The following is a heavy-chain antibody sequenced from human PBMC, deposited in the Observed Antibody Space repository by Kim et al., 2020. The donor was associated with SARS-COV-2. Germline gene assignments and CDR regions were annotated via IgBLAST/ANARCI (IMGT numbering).Heavy chain of an antibody. J-gene: IGHJ1*01. CDR2: ISYDGSNK. CDR1: GFTFSSYG. Sequence: GGSLRLSCAASGFTFSSYGMHWVRQAPGKGLEWVAVISYDGSNKYYADSVKGRFTISRDNSKNTLYLQMNSLRAEDTAVYYCAKGGEMAELNAEYFQHWGQGTLVTVSS. V-gene: IGHV3-30*18. CDR3: AKGGEMAELNAEYFQH. D-gene: IGHD3-10*01.